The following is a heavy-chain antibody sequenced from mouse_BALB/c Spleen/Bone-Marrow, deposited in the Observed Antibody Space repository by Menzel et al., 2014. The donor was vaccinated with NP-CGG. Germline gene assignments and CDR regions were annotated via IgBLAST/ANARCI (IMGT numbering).Heavy chain of an antibody. CDR1: GYTFTSYD. J-gene: IGHJ3*01. CDR2: IFPGDGST. CDR3: ARRVYYDYDGGAWFAY. D-gene: IGHD2-4*01. V-gene: IGHV1-85*01. Sequence: LQESGDELVKPGASVKLSCKASGYTFTSYDINWVRQRPEQGLEWIGWIFPGDGSTKYNEKFKGKATLTTEKSSSTAYMQLSRLTSEDSAVYFCARRVYYDYDGGAWFAYWGQGTLVTVSA.